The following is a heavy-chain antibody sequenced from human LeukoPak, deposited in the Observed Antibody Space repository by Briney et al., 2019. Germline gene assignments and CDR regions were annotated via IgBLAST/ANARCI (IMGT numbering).Heavy chain of an antibody. D-gene: IGHD1-26*01. Sequence: PSETLSLTCTVSGGSISSYYWSWIRQPPGKGLEWIGYIYYSGSTNYNPSLKSRVTISVDTSKNQFSLKLSSVTAADTAVYYCARVVVGAANDAFDLWGQGTMVTVSS. CDR3: ARVVVGAANDAFDL. V-gene: IGHV4-59*01. J-gene: IGHJ3*01. CDR1: GGSISSYY. CDR2: IYYSGST.